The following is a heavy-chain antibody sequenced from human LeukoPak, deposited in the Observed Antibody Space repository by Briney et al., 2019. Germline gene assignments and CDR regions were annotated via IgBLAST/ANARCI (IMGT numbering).Heavy chain of an antibody. Sequence: PSETLSLTCTVSGGSISSHYWSWIRQPPGRGLEWIGYIYYSGSNNYNPSLKSRVTISVDTSKNQFTLRLSSVSAADTAVYYCARARYSRAWYAFDIWGQGTMVTVSS. D-gene: IGHD6-19*01. V-gene: IGHV4-59*11. CDR1: GGSISSHY. CDR3: ARARYSRAWYAFDI. J-gene: IGHJ3*02. CDR2: IYYSGSN.